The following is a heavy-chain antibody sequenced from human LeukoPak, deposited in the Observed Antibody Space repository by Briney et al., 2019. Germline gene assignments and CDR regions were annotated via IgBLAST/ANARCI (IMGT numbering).Heavy chain of an antibody. D-gene: IGHD5-12*01. CDR3: ARHRASGYDFHYYYMDV. J-gene: IGHJ6*03. V-gene: IGHV4-39*01. Sequence: SETLSLTCTVSGGSISSSSYYWGWIRRPPGKGLEWIGSIYYSGSTYYNPSLKSRVTISVDTSKNQFSLKLSSVTAADTAVYYCARHRASGYDFHYYYMDVWGKGTTVTVSS. CDR2: IYYSGST. CDR1: GGSISSSSYY.